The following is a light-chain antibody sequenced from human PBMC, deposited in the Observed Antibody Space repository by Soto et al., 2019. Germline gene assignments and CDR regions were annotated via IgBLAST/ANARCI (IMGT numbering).Light chain of an antibody. CDR1: NIGSKS. Sequence: SYELTQPPSVSVAPGQTARITCGGTNIGSKSGHWYQQKPRQAPVLVVYDDSDRPSGIPERFSGSNSGNTATLTISRVEAGDEADYYCQVWDSSSDHRYVFGTGTKLTVL. CDR2: DDS. V-gene: IGLV3-21*02. J-gene: IGLJ1*01. CDR3: QVWDSSSDHRYV.